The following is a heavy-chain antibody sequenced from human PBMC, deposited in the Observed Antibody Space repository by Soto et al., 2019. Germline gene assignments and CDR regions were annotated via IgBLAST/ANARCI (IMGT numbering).Heavy chain of an antibody. Sequence: QVQLQEWGAGLLKPSETLSLTCDIYDASFSGYYWSWIRQPPGKGLEWIGEINHSGGTNSNASLKSRVTLSLGKSKTQFSLKLTYVTAAETAVYFCARGSFETSPFDYWDQGTLVTVSS. J-gene: IGHJ4*02. V-gene: IGHV4-34*01. CDR2: INHSGGT. CDR1: DASFSGYY. CDR3: ARGSFETSPFDY.